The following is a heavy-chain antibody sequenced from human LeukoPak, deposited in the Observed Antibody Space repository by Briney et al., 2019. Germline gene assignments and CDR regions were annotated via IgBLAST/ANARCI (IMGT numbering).Heavy chain of an antibody. J-gene: IGHJ4*02. V-gene: IGHV3-23*01. Sequence: PGGSLRLSCAASGFTFSSYAMSWVRQAPGKGLEWVSAISGSGGSTYYADSVKGRFTISGDNSKNTLYLQMNSLRAEDTAVYYCAKDPSHYYDSSGQESWGQGTLVTVSS. D-gene: IGHD3-22*01. CDR2: ISGSGGST. CDR3: AKDPSHYYDSSGQES. CDR1: GFTFSSYA.